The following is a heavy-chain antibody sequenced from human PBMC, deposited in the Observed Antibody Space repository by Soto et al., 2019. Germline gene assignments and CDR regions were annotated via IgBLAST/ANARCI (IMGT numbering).Heavy chain of an antibody. V-gene: IGHV3-30-3*01. CDR3: ARELRTGTTLWVGERGGDDAFDI. CDR1: GFTFSSYA. D-gene: IGHD1-7*01. Sequence: GWSLRLSCAASGFTFSSYAMHWVRQAPGKGLEWVAVISYDGSNKYYADSVKGRFTISRDNSKNTLYLQMNSLRAEDTAVYYCARELRTGTTLWVGERGGDDAFDIWGQGTMVTVSS. CDR2: ISYDGSNK. J-gene: IGHJ3*02.